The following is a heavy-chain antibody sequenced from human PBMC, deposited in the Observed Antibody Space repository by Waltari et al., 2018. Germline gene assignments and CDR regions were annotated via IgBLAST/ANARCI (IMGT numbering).Heavy chain of an antibody. Sequence: QVQLVESGGGVVQPGRSLRLSCAASGFTFSTYGIHWVRQTPGEGLEGGAVISYDGSKKHYADSVKGRFTISRDNSKNTLYLQMNSLRAEDSAVYYCARGTIFGVDQYYYYYMDVWGKGTTVTVSS. V-gene: IGHV3-30*03. CDR2: ISYDGSKK. CDR3: ARGTIFGVDQYYYYYMDV. J-gene: IGHJ6*03. CDR1: GFTFSTYG. D-gene: IGHD3-3*01.